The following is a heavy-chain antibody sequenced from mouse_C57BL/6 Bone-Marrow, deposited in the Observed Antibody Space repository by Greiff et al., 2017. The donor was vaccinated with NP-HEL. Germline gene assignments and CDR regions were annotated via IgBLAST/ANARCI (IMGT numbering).Heavy chain of an antibody. D-gene: IGHD4-1*01. CDR1: GYTFTDYY. V-gene: IGHV1-19*01. CDR2: INPYNGGT. J-gene: IGHJ2*01. CDR3: ARWGTGTFDY. Sequence: EVQLQQSGPVLVKPGASVKMSCKASGYTFTDYYMNWVKQSHGKSLEWIGVINPYNGGTSYNQKFKGKATLTVDKSSSTAYMELNSLTSEDSAVYYCARWGTGTFDYWGQGTTLTVSS.